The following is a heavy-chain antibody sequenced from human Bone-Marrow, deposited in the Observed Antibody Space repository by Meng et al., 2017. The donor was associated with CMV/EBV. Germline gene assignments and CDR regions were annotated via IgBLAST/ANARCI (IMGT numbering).Heavy chain of an antibody. J-gene: IGHJ6*02. Sequence: GESMKISCAASRSLSSSYSMNWVRKAPVKGLEWLSPISSSSSCIYYADSVKGRFTISRDNAKNALYLQMNSLRAEDTAVYYCARGYCSSTSCHSATPEVEMYVMDVWGQGTTVTVSS. CDR1: RSLSSSYS. V-gene: IGHV3-21*01. CDR3: ARGYCSSTSCHSATPEVEMYVMDV. CDR2: ISSSSSCI. D-gene: IGHD2-2*02.